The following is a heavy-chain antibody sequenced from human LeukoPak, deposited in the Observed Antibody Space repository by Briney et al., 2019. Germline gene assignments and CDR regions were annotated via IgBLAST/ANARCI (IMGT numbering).Heavy chain of an antibody. Sequence: GGSLRLSCAASTFTFSSYSMNWVRQAPGRGLDWVSSISSSSSYIYYADSVKGRFTISRDNAKNSLYLQMNSLRAEDTAVYYCARDLGSIVDYWGQGTLVTVSS. D-gene: IGHD3-10*01. CDR1: TFTFSSYS. V-gene: IGHV3-21*01. CDR3: ARDLGSIVDY. J-gene: IGHJ4*02. CDR2: ISSSSSYI.